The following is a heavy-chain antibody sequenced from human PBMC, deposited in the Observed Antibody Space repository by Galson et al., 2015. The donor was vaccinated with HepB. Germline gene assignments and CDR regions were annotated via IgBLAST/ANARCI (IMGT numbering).Heavy chain of an antibody. CDR1: GYSFTSYW. V-gene: IGHV5-51*03. CDR3: ARFIVGATRGFFPPSY. D-gene: IGHD1-26*01. Sequence: QSGAEVKKPGESLKISCKGSGYSFTSYWIGWVRQMPGKGLEWMGIIYPGDSDTRYSPSFQGQVTISADKSISTAYLQWSSLKASDTAMYYCARFIVGATRGFFPPSYWGQGTLVTVSS. CDR2: IYPGDSDT. J-gene: IGHJ4*02.